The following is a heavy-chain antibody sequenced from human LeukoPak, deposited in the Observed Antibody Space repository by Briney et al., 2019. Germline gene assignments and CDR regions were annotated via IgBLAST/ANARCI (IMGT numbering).Heavy chain of an antibody. CDR3: ARDGGYSSRAFDI. V-gene: IGHV3-66*01. D-gene: IGHD5-18*01. CDR1: GFTVSTNS. J-gene: IGHJ3*02. CDR2: IYSGGST. Sequence: GGSLRLSCAASGFTVSTNSMSWVRQAPGKELEWVSVIYSGGSTYYADSVKGRFTISRDNSKNTLYLQMNSMRGEDTAVYYCARDGGYSSRAFDIWGQGTMVTVSS.